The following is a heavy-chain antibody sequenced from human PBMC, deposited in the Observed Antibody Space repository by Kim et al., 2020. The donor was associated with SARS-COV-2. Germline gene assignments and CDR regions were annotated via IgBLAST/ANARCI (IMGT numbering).Heavy chain of an antibody. CDR3: ASGWRFNFDS. Sequence: SETLSLTCTVSGGSISSSTYYWGWIRQPPGKGLEWTGNIYYSGTTYYNPSLKSRVTVSVDTSKNQFSLQLTSVTAADTAVYYCASGWRFNFDSWGQGTL. D-gene: IGHD2-15*01. CDR2: IYYSGTT. CDR1: GGSISSSTYY. V-gene: IGHV4-39*07. J-gene: IGHJ4*02.